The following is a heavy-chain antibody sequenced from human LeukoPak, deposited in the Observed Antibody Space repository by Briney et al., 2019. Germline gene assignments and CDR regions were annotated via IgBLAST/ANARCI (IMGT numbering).Heavy chain of an antibody. CDR1: GGTFSSYA. Sequence: SVKVSCKASGGTFSSYAISWVRQAPGQGLEWMGRIIPIFGTANYAQKFQGRVTITTDESTSTAYMVLSSLRSEDTAVYYCARGTRYDILTGHGGTYMDVWGKGTTVTVSS. J-gene: IGHJ6*03. CDR2: IIPIFGTA. D-gene: IGHD3-9*01. CDR3: ARGTRYDILTGHGGTYMDV. V-gene: IGHV1-69*05.